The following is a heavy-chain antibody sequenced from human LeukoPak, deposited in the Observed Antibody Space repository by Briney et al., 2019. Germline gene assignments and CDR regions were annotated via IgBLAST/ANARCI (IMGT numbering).Heavy chain of an antibody. D-gene: IGHD6-19*01. CDR2: ISGSGGST. V-gene: IGHV3-23*01. J-gene: IGHJ6*02. CDR3: AKENNGYSSGWYDLNYYYGMDV. CDR1: GFTFSSYA. Sequence: GGSLRLSCAASGFTFSSYALIWVRRAPGKGLEWVSGISGSGGSTYYADSVKGRLTISRDNSKSTLYLQMNSLRAEGTAVYYCAKENNGYSSGWYDLNYYYGMDVWGQGTTVTVSS.